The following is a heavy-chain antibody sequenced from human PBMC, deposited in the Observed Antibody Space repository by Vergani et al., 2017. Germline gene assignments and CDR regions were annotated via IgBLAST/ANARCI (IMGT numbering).Heavy chain of an antibody. Sequence: EVQLVESGGGLVQPGRSLRLSCAASGFTFGNYDMHWVRQAPGKGLEWVSSISITGDTYYEDSVKGRFTISRDNSKNTLFLQMHSLRVEDTALYYCAKFPLNITTPDRGDFWGQGSLVTVSS. V-gene: IGHV3-13*01. CDR3: AKFPLNITTPDRGDF. D-gene: IGHD1-1*01. J-gene: IGHJ4*02. CDR1: GFTFGNYD. CDR2: ISITGDT.